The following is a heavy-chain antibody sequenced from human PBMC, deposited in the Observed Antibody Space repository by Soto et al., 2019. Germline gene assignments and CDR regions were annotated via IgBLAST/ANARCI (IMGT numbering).Heavy chain of an antibody. CDR1: GFSFSSYA. J-gene: IGHJ4*02. D-gene: IGHD3-22*01. CDR2: ISGGGGTT. V-gene: IGHV3-23*01. Sequence: GGSLRLSCAASGFSFSSYAMSWVRQAPGKGLGWVSEISGGGGTTYYADSVKGRFTISRDNSKNTLYLQMNSLRAEDTAVYYCAKEVTGYYDSSGYFDYWGQGTLVTVSS. CDR3: AKEVTGYYDSSGYFDY.